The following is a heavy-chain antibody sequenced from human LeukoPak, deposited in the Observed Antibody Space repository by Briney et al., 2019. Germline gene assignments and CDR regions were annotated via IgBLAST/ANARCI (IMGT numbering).Heavy chain of an antibody. Sequence: SQTLSLTYTVSGGSISSGGYYWSWIRQHPGKGLEWIGYIYYSGSTYYNPSLKSRVTISVDTSKNQFSLKLSSVTAADTAVYYCARSMFLLTPFDYWGQGTLVTVSS. J-gene: IGHJ4*02. CDR1: GGSISSGGYY. CDR2: IYYSGST. D-gene: IGHD3-10*02. V-gene: IGHV4-31*03. CDR3: ARSMFLLTPFDY.